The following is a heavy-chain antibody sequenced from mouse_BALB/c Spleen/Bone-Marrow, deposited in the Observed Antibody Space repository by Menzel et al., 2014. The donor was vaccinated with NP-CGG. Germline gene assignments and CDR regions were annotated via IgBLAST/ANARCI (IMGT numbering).Heavy chain of an antibody. CDR3: ARVGLRLPYYFDY. Sequence: VQLQQSGPQVVRPGASVKISCKASGYSFTSYWMHWVKQRPGQGLEWIGMIDPSDSETRLNRKFKDKATLTVDKSSSTAYMQLSSPTSEDSAVYYCARVGLRLPYYFDYWGQGTTLTVSS. CDR2: IDPSDSET. CDR1: GYSFTSYW. D-gene: IGHD1-2*01. J-gene: IGHJ2*01. V-gene: IGHV1S127*01.